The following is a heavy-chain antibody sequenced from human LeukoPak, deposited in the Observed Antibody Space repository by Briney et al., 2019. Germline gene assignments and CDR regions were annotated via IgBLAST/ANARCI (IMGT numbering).Heavy chain of an antibody. CDR1: GYTFTNYA. J-gene: IGHJ6*03. CDR2: INAANGHT. D-gene: IGHD6-13*01. V-gene: IGHV1-3*03. CDR3: ARGRGPPNSNRDFYYYYYMDV. Sequence: ASVKVSCKASGYTFTNYAIHWVRQAPGQRFEWMGWINAANGHTKYTQEFQDRITITRDTFATTAYMELSNLRSEDMALYYCARGRGPPNSNRDFYYYYYMDVWGTGTTVTVSS.